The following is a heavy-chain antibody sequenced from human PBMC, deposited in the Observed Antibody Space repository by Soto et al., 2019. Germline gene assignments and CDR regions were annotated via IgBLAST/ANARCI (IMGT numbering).Heavy chain of an antibody. D-gene: IGHD2-2*01. J-gene: IGHJ6*02. V-gene: IGHV3-30-3*01. CDR2: ISYDGSNK. CDR3: ARDGGDIVVVPAARGYYYYYGMDV. Sequence: QVQLVESGGGVVQPGRSLRLSCAASGFTFSSYAMHWVRQAPGKGLEWVAVISYDGSNKYYADSVKGRFTISRDNSKNTLYLQMNSLRAEDTPVYYCARDGGDIVVVPAARGYYYYYGMDVWGQGTTVTVSS. CDR1: GFTFSSYA.